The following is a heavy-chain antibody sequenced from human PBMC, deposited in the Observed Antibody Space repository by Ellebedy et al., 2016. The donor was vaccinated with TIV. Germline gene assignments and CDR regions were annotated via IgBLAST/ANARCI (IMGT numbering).Heavy chain of an antibody. CDR2: IKGDGSGI. V-gene: IGHV3-74*03. CDR1: GFSFGSYW. J-gene: IGHJ4*02. Sequence: GESLKISCAASGFSFGSYWMLWVRQPPGKGLEWVSRIKGDGSGITYADSVKGRFTISRDNAKNSLYLQMNSLRAEDTAVYYCVRTARIADYWGQGTLVTVSS. D-gene: IGHD2-21*02. CDR3: VRTARIADY.